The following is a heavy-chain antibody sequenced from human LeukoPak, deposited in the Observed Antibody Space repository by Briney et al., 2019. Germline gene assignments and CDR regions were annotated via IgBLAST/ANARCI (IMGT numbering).Heavy chain of an antibody. V-gene: IGHV4-4*07. J-gene: IGHJ3*02. D-gene: IGHD1-1*01. Sequence: SETLSLTCTVSGGSISSYYWSWIRQPAGKGLEWIGLIYTSGSTNYNPSLKSRVTMSIDTSQNQFSLKLSSVTAADTAVYYCARRVARTGIYAFDIWGQGTMVTVSS. CDR3: ARRVARTGIYAFDI. CDR2: IYTSGST. CDR1: GGSISSYY.